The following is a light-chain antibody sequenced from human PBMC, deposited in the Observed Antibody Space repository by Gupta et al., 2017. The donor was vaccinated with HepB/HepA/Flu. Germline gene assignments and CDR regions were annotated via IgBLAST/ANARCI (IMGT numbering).Light chain of an antibody. CDR2: DVI. CDR3: SSLTTKKTLL. Sequence: QSALTQPASVSGSLGQSITISCTGTSSDIGAYNHVSWYQQHPGKAPKLMIYDVINRPSGVPNRFAGSKSGNTASLTISGLQAEDEADYYCSSLTTKKTLLFGGGTKLTVL. J-gene: IGLJ2*01. V-gene: IGLV2-14*03. CDR1: SSDIGAYNH.